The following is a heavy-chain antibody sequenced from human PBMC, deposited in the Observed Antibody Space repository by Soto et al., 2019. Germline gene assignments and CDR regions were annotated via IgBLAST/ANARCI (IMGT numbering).Heavy chain of an antibody. CDR1: GYTFSNYG. V-gene: IGHV1-18*01. CDR3: ARDATGPHNWLDP. Sequence: ASVKVSCKTSGYTFSNYGITWVRQAPGQPLEWLGWISLYSDGTNYAQKFQGRVSMTTDTSTTTAYMELRSLRAEDTAVYYCARDATGPHNWLDPWGQGTLVTVSS. CDR2: ISLYSDGT. J-gene: IGHJ5*02. D-gene: IGHD4-4*01.